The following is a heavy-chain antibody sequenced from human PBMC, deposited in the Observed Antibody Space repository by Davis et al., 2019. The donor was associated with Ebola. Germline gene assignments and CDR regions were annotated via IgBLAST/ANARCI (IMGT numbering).Heavy chain of an antibody. J-gene: IGHJ3*02. CDR3: LTEPSHTRGRFLDSGTFNI. V-gene: IGHV3-15*01. Sequence: GGSLRLSCTASGFTFNNAWMSWVRQAPGKGLEWIGRIKSKTDGVTPDYAAPVEGRFTISRDDSKNTLDLQMNSLKTEDTAAYYCLTEPSHTRGRFLDSGTFNIWGHGTMVTVSS. D-gene: IGHD3-3*01. CDR2: IKSKTDGVTP. CDR1: GFTFNNAW.